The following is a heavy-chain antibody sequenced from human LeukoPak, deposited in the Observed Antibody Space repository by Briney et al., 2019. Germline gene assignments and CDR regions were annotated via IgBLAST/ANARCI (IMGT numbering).Heavy chain of an antibody. J-gene: IGHJ6*03. D-gene: IGHD3-22*01. V-gene: IGHV4-61*02. Sequence: SETLSLTCTVSGGSISSGSYYWSWIRQPAGKGLEWIGRIYTSGSTNYNPSLKSRVTISVDTSKNQFSLKLSSVTAADTAVYYCSRGVGFGSSGSSYYYYYMDVWGKGTTVTISS. CDR2: IYTSGST. CDR1: GGSISSGSYY. CDR3: SRGVGFGSSGSSYYYYYMDV.